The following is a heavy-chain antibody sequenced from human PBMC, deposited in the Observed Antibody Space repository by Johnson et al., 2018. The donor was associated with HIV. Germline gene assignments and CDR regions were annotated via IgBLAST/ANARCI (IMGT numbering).Heavy chain of an antibody. CDR1: GFTFSDYY. V-gene: IGHV3-30-3*01. Sequence: VQLVESGGGLVKPGGSLRLSCAASGFTFSDYYMTWIRQAPGKGLEWVAVISYDGSNKYYADSVKGRFTISRDNSKNTLYLQMNSLRAEDTAVYYCARDRVWFGELYAFDIWGQGTMVTVSP. CDR2: ISYDGSNK. J-gene: IGHJ3*02. CDR3: ARDRVWFGELYAFDI. D-gene: IGHD3-10*01.